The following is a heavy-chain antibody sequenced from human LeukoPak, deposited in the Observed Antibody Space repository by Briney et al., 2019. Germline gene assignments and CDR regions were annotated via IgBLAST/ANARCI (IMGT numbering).Heavy chain of an antibody. CDR1: GYSFTSYW. V-gene: IGHV5-51*01. Sequence: GESLKISCKGSGYSFTSYWIGWVRQMPGKGLEWMVIIYPGDSDTRYSPSFQGQVTISADKSISTAYLQWSSLKASDTAMYYCARQTRAYYDFWSGQYYFDYWGQGTLVTVSS. D-gene: IGHD3-3*01. CDR2: IYPGDSDT. J-gene: IGHJ4*02. CDR3: ARQTRAYYDFWSGQYYFDY.